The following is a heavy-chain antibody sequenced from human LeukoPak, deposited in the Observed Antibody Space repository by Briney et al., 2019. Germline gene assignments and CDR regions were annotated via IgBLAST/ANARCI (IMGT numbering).Heavy chain of an antibody. D-gene: IGHD3-9*01. CDR3: AKEAYYDILSGSEAEGFMDV. V-gene: IGHV3-23*01. Sequence: GGSLRLSCAASGFTFSSSAMTWVRQAPEKGLEWVSTLSGSGGSTYYADSVKGRFTISRDNSKNTLFQEMNRLRAEDTAIYYCAKEAYYDILSGSEAEGFMDVWGKGTAVIVSS. J-gene: IGHJ6*03. CDR1: GFTFSSSA. CDR2: LSGSGGST.